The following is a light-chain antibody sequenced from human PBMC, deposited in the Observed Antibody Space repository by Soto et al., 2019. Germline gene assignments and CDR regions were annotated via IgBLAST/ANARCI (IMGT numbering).Light chain of an antibody. CDR3: QQYNSYSRWT. Sequence: DIQMTQSPSTLSASVGDRVTITCRASQSISSWLAWYQQKPGKAPKLLIYDASSLESGVPSRFSGSGSGTEFTLTISSLQPDDFATYYCQQYNSYSRWTFGQGTKVVIK. J-gene: IGKJ1*01. CDR1: QSISSW. CDR2: DAS. V-gene: IGKV1-5*01.